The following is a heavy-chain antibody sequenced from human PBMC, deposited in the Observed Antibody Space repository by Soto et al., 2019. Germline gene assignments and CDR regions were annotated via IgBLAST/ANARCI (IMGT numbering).Heavy chain of an antibody. CDR2: ISGSGGST. J-gene: IGHJ4*02. CDR1: GFTFSSYA. V-gene: IGHV3-23*01. D-gene: IGHD2-8*01. CDR3: AKDIVLMVYAGNFDY. Sequence: GGSLRLSCAASGFTFSSYAVSWVRQAPGKGLEWVSAISGSGGSTYYADSVKGRFTISRDNSKNTLYLQMNSLRAEDAAVYYCAKDIVLMVYAGNFDYWGQGTLVTVS.